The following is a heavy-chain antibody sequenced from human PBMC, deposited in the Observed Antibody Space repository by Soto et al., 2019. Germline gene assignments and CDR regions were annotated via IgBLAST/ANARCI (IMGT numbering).Heavy chain of an antibody. V-gene: IGHV4-59*01. CDR1: GYSSSNYY. CDR2: IYDSGST. CDR3: ARGEYCGGDCFYYFDY. Sequence: PSETLSRTCTVSGYSSSNYYCSWIRQPPGKGLECIGYIYDSGSTNYDPSRKSRVPISVNTSKNQFSLQLSSVTAADTAVYYCARGEYCGGDCFYYFDYWGQGTLVTVSS. D-gene: IGHD2-21*02. J-gene: IGHJ4*02.